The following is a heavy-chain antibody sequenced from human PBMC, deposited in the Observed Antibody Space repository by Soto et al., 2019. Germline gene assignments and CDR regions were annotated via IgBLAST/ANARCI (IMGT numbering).Heavy chain of an antibody. D-gene: IGHD3-22*01. CDR2: ISSSSSYI. CDR1: GFTFSSYS. CDR3: ARDRSALTMIVAPVDY. J-gene: IGHJ4*02. Sequence: GGSLSLSCAASGFTFSSYSMNWVRQAPGKGLEWVSSISSSSSYIYYADSVKGRFTISRDNAKNSLYLQMNSLRAEDTAVYYCARDRSALTMIVAPVDYWGQGTLVTVSS. V-gene: IGHV3-21*01.